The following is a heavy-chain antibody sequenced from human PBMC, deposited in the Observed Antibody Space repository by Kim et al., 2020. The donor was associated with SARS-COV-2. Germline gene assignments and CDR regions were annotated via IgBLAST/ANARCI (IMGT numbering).Heavy chain of an antibody. Sequence: LKSRVTISVDTSKNQFSLKLSSVTAADTAVYYCARGYYDILTGYFEPFDPWGQGTLVTVSS. J-gene: IGHJ5*02. D-gene: IGHD3-9*01. CDR3: ARGYYDILTGYFEPFDP. V-gene: IGHV4-59*09.